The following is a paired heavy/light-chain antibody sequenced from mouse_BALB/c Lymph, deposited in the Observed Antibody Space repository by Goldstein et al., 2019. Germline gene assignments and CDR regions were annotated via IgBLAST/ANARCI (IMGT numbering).Heavy chain of an antibody. D-gene: IGHD2-1*01. CDR2: ISSGGSYT. V-gene: IGHV5-6-4*01. CDR1: GFTFSSYT. CDR3: TRGEGNSWFAY. J-gene: IGHJ3*01. Sequence: DVKLVESGGGLVKPGGSLKLSCAASGFTFSSYTMSWVRQTPEKRLEWVATISSGGSYTYYPDSVKGRFTISRDNAKNTLYLQMSSLKSEDTAMYYCTRGEGNSWFAYWGQGTLVTVSA.
Light chain of an antibody. CDR1: QSLLDSDGKTY. Sequence: DVVMTQTPLTLSVTIGQPASISCKSSQSLLDSDGKTYLNWLLQRPGQSPKRLIYLVSKLDSGVPDRFTGSGSGTDFTLKISRVEAEDLGVYYCWQGTHFPHTFGAGTKLELK. CDR2: LVS. J-gene: IGKJ5*01. CDR3: WQGTHFPHT. V-gene: IGKV1-135*01.